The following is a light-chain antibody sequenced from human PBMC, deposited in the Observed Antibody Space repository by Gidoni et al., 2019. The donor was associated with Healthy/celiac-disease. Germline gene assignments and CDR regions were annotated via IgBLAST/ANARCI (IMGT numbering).Light chain of an antibody. CDR3: QSYDSSLSGYWV. Sequence: QSVLTQPPSVSGAPGQRVTISCPVSSSNIGAGYDVHWYQQLPGTAPKLLIYGNSNRPSGVPDRFSGSKSGTSASLAITGLQAEDEADYYCQSYDSSLSGYWVFGGGTKLTVL. J-gene: IGLJ3*02. V-gene: IGLV1-40*01. CDR2: GNS. CDR1: SSNIGAGYD.